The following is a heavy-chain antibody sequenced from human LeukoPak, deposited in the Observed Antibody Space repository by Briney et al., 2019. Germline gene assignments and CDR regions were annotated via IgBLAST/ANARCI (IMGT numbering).Heavy chain of an antibody. V-gene: IGHV4-59*12. CDR2: IYYSGST. D-gene: IGHD4-17*01. Sequence: SETLSLTCTVSGGSISSYYWSWIRLPPGKGLEWIGYIYYSGSTNYNPSLRSRVTISVDTSKNQFSLKLSSVTAADTAVYYCARGSLYGDYPNYWGQGTLVTVSS. CDR1: GGSISSYY. J-gene: IGHJ4*02. CDR3: ARGSLYGDYPNY.